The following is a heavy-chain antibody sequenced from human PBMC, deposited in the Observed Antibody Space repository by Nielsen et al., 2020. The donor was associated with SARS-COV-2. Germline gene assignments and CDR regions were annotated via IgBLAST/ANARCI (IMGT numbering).Heavy chain of an antibody. CDR3: AREGPIYGDYDY. CDR1: GFTFDDYA. J-gene: IGHJ4*02. Sequence: GESLKISCAASGFTFDDYAMHWVRQAPGKGLEWVSLISGDGGSTYYADSVKGRFTISRDNAKNSLYLQMNSLRAEDTALYHCAREGPIYGDYDYWGQGTLVTVSS. D-gene: IGHD4-17*01. CDR2: ISGDGGST. V-gene: IGHV3-43*02.